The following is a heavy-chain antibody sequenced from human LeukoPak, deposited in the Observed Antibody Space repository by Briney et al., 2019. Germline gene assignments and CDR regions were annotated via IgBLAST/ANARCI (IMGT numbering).Heavy chain of an antibody. D-gene: IGHD3-10*01. Sequence: ASVKVSCKASGYTFTSYYVHWVRQAPGQGLEWMGVINPSGGGRTYAQKFQGRVTMTMDMSTSTVYLELSSLGSEDTAVYYCARDEGLWFGELSIGARFDPWGQGTLVTVSS. V-gene: IGHV1-46*01. CDR2: INPSGGGR. J-gene: IGHJ5*02. CDR3: ARDEGLWFGELSIGARFDP. CDR1: GYTFTSYY.